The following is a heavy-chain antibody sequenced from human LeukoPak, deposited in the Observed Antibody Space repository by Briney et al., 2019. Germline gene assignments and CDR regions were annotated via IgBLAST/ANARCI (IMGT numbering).Heavy chain of an antibody. CDR2: IYYSGST. D-gene: IGHD6-13*01. CDR3: ASRSWPYYYYGMDV. V-gene: IGHV4-39*07. Sequence: SETLSLTCTVSGGSISSSSYYWGWIRQPPGKGLEWIGSIYYSGSTYYNPSLKSRVTISVDTSKNQFSLKLSSVTAADTAAYYCASRSWPYYYYGMDVWGQGTTVTVSS. CDR1: GGSISSSSYY. J-gene: IGHJ6*02.